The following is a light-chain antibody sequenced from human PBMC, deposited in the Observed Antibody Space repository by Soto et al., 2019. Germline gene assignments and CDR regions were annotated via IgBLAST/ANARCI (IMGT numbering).Light chain of an antibody. Sequence: QSVLTQPPSVSGAPGQRVTISCTGSDSNIGTGSDVHWYQQLPGTAPKLLIYGNNNRPSGVPARFSGSKSGTSASLAITGLQAADETDYYCQSYGSGLVVFGGGTKVTVL. J-gene: IGLJ2*01. V-gene: IGLV1-40*01. CDR3: QSYGSGLVV. CDR2: GNN. CDR1: DSNIGTGSD.